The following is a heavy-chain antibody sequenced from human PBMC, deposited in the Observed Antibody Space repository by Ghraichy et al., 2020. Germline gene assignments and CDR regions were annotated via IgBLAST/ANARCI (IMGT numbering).Heavy chain of an antibody. CDR1: GASISSYY. CDR2: FYYNGSP. J-gene: IGHJ4*02. D-gene: IGHD3-10*01. V-gene: IGHV4-59*01. CDR3: ARVRPPYGSGTFAFDY. Sequence: SETLSLTCTVSGASISSYYWSWIRQPPGKGLEWIGYFYYNGSPNYNPSLKSRVTMSVDTSKNQFFPKLTSVTAADTAIYYCARVRPPYGSGTFAFDYWGQGTLVTVSS.